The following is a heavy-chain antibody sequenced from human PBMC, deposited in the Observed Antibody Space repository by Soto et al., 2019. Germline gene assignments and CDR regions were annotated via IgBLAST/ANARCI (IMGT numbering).Heavy chain of an antibody. J-gene: IGHJ6*02. D-gene: IGHD2-2*01. V-gene: IGHV1-69*08. Sequence: QVQLVQSGAEVKKPGSSVKVSCKASGGTFSRYSITWVRQAPGHGLEWIGRIIPIFGIASYAKKFQGRVTITADESTSTAYMELSSLRSDDTAVYYCAREDRDRETGLVPAAIDGMDVWGRGTTVTVSS. CDR3: AREDRDRETGLVPAAIDGMDV. CDR1: GGTFSRYS. CDR2: IIPIFGIA.